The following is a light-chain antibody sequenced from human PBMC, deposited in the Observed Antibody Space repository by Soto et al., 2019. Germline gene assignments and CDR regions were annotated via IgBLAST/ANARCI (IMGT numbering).Light chain of an antibody. V-gene: IGKV1-39*01. CDR1: RDVGSD. CDR3: QQSYNPPRT. CDR2: AAS. J-gene: IGKJ1*01. Sequence: TQMTQSPLSLSAYVGEKIIITCRASRDVGSDVSWYQLKPGKPPRLLIYAASSLQSGVPSRFSGSGSGTDFTLDISSLQPKDFATYSCQQSYNPPRTFGRGTKADI.